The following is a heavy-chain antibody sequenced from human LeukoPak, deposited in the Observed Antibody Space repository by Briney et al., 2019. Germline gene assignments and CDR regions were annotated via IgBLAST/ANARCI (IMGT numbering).Heavy chain of an antibody. CDR1: GFTFSDYY. CDR3: ARGYYDFWSGYAYYYYYYMDV. V-gene: IGHV3-11*01. D-gene: IGHD3-3*01. J-gene: IGHJ6*03. Sequence: SGGSLRLSCAASGFTFSDYYMSWIRQAPGKGLEWVSYISSSGSTIYYADSVKGRFTISRDNAKNSLYLQMNSLRAEDTAVYYCARGYYDFWSGYAYYYYYYMDVWGKGTTVTVSS. CDR2: ISSSGSTI.